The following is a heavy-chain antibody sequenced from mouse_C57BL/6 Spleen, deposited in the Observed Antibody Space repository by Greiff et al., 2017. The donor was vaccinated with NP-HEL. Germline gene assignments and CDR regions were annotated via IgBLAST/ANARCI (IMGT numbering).Heavy chain of an antibody. J-gene: IGHJ1*03. CDR1: GYAFSSSW. CDR3: ARWGLYWYFDV. Sequence: VQLQQSGPELVKPGASVKISCKASGYAFSSSWMNWVKQRPGKGLEWIGRIYPGDGDTNYNGKFKGKATLTADKSSSTAYMQLSSLTSEDSAVYFCARWGLYWYFDVWGTGTTVTVSS. V-gene: IGHV1-82*01. CDR2: IYPGDGDT.